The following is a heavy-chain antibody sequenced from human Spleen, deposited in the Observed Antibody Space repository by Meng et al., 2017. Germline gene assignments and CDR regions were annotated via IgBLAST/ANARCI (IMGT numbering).Heavy chain of an antibody. V-gene: IGHV4-61*01. D-gene: IGHD5-18*01. CDR2: IYYTGST. CDR1: GGSVSRGSYY. J-gene: IGHJ4*02. Sequence: QVHRQESGPGLVRPSETLSLTRTASGGSVSRGSYYWGWIRQPPGKGLEWIGYIYYTGSTNYNPSLKSRVTISVDTSTNRFSLKLSSVTAADTAVYYCARHTVYTAKFDSWGQGSLVTVSS. CDR3: ARHTVYTAKFDS.